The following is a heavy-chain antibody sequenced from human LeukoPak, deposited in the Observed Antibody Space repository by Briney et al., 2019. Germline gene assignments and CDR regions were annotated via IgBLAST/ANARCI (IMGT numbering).Heavy chain of an antibody. J-gene: IGHJ4*02. CDR2: IHHDGRI. D-gene: IGHD3-16*02. CDR3: ARSHDHLWGNYPDY. Sequence: ASETLSLTCDVSGGSIDSTNWWNWVRQPPGKGLEWIGEIHHDGRINYNPSLKSRVTLSVDKSKNQFSLRLNSVTAADTAKYYRARSHDHLWGNYPDYWGQGTLVTVSS. CDR1: GGSIDSTNW. V-gene: IGHV4/OR15-8*01.